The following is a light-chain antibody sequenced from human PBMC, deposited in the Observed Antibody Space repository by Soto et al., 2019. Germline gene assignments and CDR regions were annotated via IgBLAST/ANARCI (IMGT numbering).Light chain of an antibody. J-gene: IGLJ2*01. CDR3: QSYDSSLSVVV. V-gene: IGLV1-40*01. CDR1: SSNIGAGYD. Sequence: QSVLTQPPSVSGAPGQRVIISCTGSSSNIGAGYDVKWYQQLPGTAPKLLIYGDTNRPSGVPDRFSGSKSGTSASLAITGLQTRDEADYYCQSYDSSLSVVVFGGGTTLTVL. CDR2: GDT.